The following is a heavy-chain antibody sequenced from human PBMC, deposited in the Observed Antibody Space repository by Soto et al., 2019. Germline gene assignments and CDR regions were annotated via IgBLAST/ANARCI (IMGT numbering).Heavy chain of an antibody. J-gene: IGHJ4*02. CDR2: ISHSGSV. D-gene: IGHD6-19*01. Sequence: QVLLQESGPGLVQPSGTLSLSCAVSGGSISSSHFWGWVRQPPGKGLEWVGDISHSGSVNYNPSLKXXVTISIDKSKNQFSLKLNSVTAADTDVYYCARSFGWYAIDYWGQGTLVIVSS. CDR3: ARSFGWYAIDY. V-gene: IGHV4-4*02. CDR1: GGSISSSHF.